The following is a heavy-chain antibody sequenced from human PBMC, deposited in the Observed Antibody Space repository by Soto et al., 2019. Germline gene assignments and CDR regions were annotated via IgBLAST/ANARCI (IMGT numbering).Heavy chain of an antibody. CDR2: IIPIFGTA. V-gene: IGHV1-69*12. J-gene: IGHJ5*02. CDR1: GGTFSSYA. Sequence: QVQLLQSGAEVKKPGSSVKDSCKAYGGTFSSYAITWLRQAPGQGLEWTGGIIPIFGTANYAQKFQGRVTITADESTSTAYMELSSLRSEDTAVYYCARDRGPSSGYYPYWFDPWGQGTLVTVSS. CDR3: ARDRGPSSGYYPYWFDP. D-gene: IGHD3-22*01.